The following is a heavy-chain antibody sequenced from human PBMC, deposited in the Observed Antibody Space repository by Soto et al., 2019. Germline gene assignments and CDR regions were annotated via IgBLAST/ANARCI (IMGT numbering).Heavy chain of an antibody. Sequence: QVQLQESGPGLVKPSETLSLTCTVSGGSISSYYWSWIRQPPGKGLEWIGYIYCSGSPNYNPSLKSRVTISVDTSKNQFSLKLSSVTAADTAVYYCASSNIAAAGFYYYGMDVWGRGTTVTVSS. CDR3: ASSNIAAAGFYYYGMDV. D-gene: IGHD6-13*01. CDR1: GGSISSYY. V-gene: IGHV4-59*01. J-gene: IGHJ6*02. CDR2: IYCSGSP.